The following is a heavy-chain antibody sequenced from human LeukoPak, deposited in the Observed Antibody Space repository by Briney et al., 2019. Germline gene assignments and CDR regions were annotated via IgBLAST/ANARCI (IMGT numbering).Heavy chain of an antibody. Sequence: GESLKISCKASGYSFSNYWIGWVRQMPGKGLELMGIVYPADSEIRYSPSFQGRVTISADKSITTAYLQWGSLKASDTAMYYCARLHITMIVVVSKTDAFDIWGQGTMVTVSS. V-gene: IGHV5-51*01. D-gene: IGHD3-22*01. CDR3: ARLHITMIVVVSKTDAFDI. CDR1: GYSFSNYW. J-gene: IGHJ3*02. CDR2: VYPADSEI.